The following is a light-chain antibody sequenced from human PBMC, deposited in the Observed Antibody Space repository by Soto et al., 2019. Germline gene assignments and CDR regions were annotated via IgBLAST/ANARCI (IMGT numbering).Light chain of an antibody. Sequence: DIQMTQSPSTLSASVGDRVTITCRASQSISSWLAWYQQKPGKAPKLLIYKASSLESGVPSRFSGSGSGTEFTLTISSLQPDAFATYYCQQYNSYSPWTFGQGTKV. V-gene: IGKV1-5*03. CDR3: QQYNSYSPWT. CDR2: KAS. J-gene: IGKJ1*01. CDR1: QSISSW.